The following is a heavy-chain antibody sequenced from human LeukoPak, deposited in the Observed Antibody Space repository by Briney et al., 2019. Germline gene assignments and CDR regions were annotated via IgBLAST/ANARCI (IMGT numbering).Heavy chain of an antibody. CDR2: IRQDGSDI. J-gene: IGHJ5*02. CDR3: ARVHCSGGRCYATYFDP. V-gene: IGHV3-7*04. CDR1: GFTFSSNW. D-gene: IGHD2-15*01. Sequence: HPGGSLRLSCAASGFTFSSNWMRWVRHAPGKGLVLVAHIRQDGSDIFYVVSVKGRFTISRDNAKNTLYPKMQSQRPEDAGVFLCARVHCSGGRCYATYFDPWGEGTLVTVSS.